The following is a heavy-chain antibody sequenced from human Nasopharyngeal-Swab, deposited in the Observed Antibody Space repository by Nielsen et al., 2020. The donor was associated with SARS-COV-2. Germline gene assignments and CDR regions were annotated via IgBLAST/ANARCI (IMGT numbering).Heavy chain of an antibody. D-gene: IGHD3-3*01. CDR3: ASRYYDFWSGYPSAFDI. Sequence: WVRQAPGQGLEWMGWMNPNSGNTGYAQKFQGRGTMTRNTSKSTAYMELSSRRSEDTAVYYWASRYYDFWSGYPSAFDIWGQGTMVTVSS. CDR2: MNPNSGNT. J-gene: IGHJ3*02. V-gene: IGHV1-8*01.